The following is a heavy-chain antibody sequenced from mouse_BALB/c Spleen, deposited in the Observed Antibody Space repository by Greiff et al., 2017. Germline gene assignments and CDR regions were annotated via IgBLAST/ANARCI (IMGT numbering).Heavy chain of an antibody. J-gene: IGHJ2*01. CDR1: GFTFTDYY. CDR2: IRNKANGYTT. V-gene: IGHV7-3*02. CDR3: ARDYYFDY. Sequence: EVKVVESGGGLVQPGGSLRLSCATSGFTFTDYYMSWVRQPPGKALEWLGFIRNKANGYTTEYSASVKGRFTISRDNSQSILYLQMNTLRAEDSATYYCARDYYFDYWGQGTTLTVSS.